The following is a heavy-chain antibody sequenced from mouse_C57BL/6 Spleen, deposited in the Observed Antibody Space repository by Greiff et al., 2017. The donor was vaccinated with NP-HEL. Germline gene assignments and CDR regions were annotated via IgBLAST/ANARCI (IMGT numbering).Heavy chain of an antibody. CDR1: GYTFTSYS. CDR2: FHPISGSL. D-gene: IGHD2-3*01. CDR3: AREMEDY. Sequence: QVQLKQPGAELVKPGASVKLSCKASGYTFTSYSMHWVKQRSGQGLEWIGLFHPISGSLNYNEKFKSKATLTVDKSSSTAYMQLSSLTSEDSAVYYCAREMEDYWGQGTTLTVSS. J-gene: IGHJ2*01. V-gene: IGHV1-64*01.